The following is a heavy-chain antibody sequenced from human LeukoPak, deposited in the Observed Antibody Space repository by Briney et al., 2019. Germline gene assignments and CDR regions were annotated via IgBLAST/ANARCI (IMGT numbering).Heavy chain of an antibody. V-gene: IGHV3-23*01. Sequence: GVLRLSCAASGFTFSDYSMRWVRQAPGKGLEWVSSISGTGDVSKYADSVKGRFTISRDNSKNTLYLQVNSLRAEDTAVYFCARVGIVGATNGYYYYGMDVWGQGTTVTVSS. CDR3: ARVGIVGATNGYYYYGMDV. J-gene: IGHJ6*02. D-gene: IGHD1-26*01. CDR2: ISGTGDVS. CDR1: GFTFSDYS.